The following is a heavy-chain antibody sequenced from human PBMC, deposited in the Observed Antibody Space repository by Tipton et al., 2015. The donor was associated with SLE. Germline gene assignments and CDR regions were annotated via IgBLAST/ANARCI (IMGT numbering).Heavy chain of an antibody. J-gene: IGHJ3*02. D-gene: IGHD3-10*01. Sequence: TLSLTCTVSGGSVSSGSYYWSWIRQPPGKGLEWIGYIYYSGSTNYNPSLKSRVTISVDTSKNQFSLKLSSVTAADTAVYYCARTRNYYGSGSPYDAFDIWGQGTMVTVSS. V-gene: IGHV4-61*01. CDR2: IYYSGST. CDR1: GGSVSSGSYY. CDR3: ARTRNYYGSGSPYDAFDI.